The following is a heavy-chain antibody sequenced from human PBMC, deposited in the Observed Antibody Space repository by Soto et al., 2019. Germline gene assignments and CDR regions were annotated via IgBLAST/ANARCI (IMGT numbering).Heavy chain of an antibody. D-gene: IGHD3-22*01. V-gene: IGHV4-39*01. CDR1: GDSISNSRFY. CDR2: IYHTGNA. Sequence: PSETLSLTCSVSGDSISNSRFYWAWIRQPPGEGLEWIGSIYHTGNAYYNPSLKSRVTISVDTSKNQFSLKLSSVTAADTAVYYCARLGINMIVVVTPVDIWGQGTMVT. J-gene: IGHJ3*02. CDR3: ARLGINMIVVVTPVDI.